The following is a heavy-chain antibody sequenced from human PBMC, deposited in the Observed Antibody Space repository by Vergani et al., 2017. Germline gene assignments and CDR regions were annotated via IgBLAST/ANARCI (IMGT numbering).Heavy chain of an antibody. J-gene: IGHJ5*02. Sequence: QVQLKQWGAGLLKPSETLSLTCAVYGGSFSGYYWSWIRQPPGKGLEWIGEINHSGSSNYNPSLKSRVTISVDTSKNQFSLKLSSVIAADTAIYYCARGYQLLWGEWFDPWGQGTLVTVSS. CDR1: GGSFSGYY. D-gene: IGHD3-10*01. CDR2: INHSGSS. V-gene: IGHV4-34*01. CDR3: ARGYQLLWGEWFDP.